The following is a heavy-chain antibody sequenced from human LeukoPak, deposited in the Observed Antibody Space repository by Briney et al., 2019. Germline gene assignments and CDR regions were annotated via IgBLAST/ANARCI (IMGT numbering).Heavy chain of an antibody. CDR2: IYYSGST. J-gene: IGHJ4*02. CDR1: GGSISSGGYY. CDR3: ARGGSGWYAGFDY. Sequence: SETLSLTCTVSGGSISSGGYYWSWIRQHPGKGLEWIGYIYYSGSTYYNPSLKSRVTISVDTSKNQFSLKLSSVTAADTAVYYCARGGSGWYAGFDYWGQGTLVTVSS. V-gene: IGHV4-31*03. D-gene: IGHD6-19*01.